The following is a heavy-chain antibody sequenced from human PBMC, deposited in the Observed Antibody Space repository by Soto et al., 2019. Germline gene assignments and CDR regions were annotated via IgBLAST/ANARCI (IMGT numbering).Heavy chain of an antibody. Sequence: SQTHSGTCAISGDSVSSNTASWNWIRQSPSRGLEWLGRTYFRSKWYNDYAVSVKSRIIINPDTSNNQFSLQLNSVTPEDTAVYFCAKGDNLGPKTGYAFDPWGQGIMVTVS. CDR2: TYFRSKWYN. CDR1: GDSVSSNTAS. V-gene: IGHV6-1*01. CDR3: AKGDNLGPKTGYAFDP. J-gene: IGHJ5*02. D-gene: IGHD5-12*01.